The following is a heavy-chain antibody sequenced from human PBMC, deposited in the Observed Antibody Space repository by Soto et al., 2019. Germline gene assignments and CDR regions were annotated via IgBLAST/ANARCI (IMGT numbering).Heavy chain of an antibody. CDR2: ISYDGSKK. CDR1: GFSFSNNG. D-gene: IGHD3-16*01. V-gene: IGHV3-30*18. J-gene: IGHJ4*02. Sequence: PGGSLRLSCAASGFSFSNNGMHWVRQAPGKGLEWVAIISYDGSKKYYADSVKGRFTISRDNSKNTLYLQMNSLGVEDTAIYYCAKDRVESGLGEIDYWGQGTLVTVSS. CDR3: AKDRVESGLGEIDY.